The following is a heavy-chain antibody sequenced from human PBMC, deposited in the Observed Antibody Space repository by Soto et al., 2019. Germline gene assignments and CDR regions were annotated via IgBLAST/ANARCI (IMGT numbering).Heavy chain of an antibody. V-gene: IGHV5-51*01. CDR2: ICPGYSNI. J-gene: IGHJ6*02. CDR1: GYSFTSSW. CDR3: ARRHYCRGDCTIYGDYYYGMDV. D-gene: IGHD2-21*02. Sequence: GESLKISCKGSGYSFTSSWIGWVRQMPGKGLEWVGIICPGYSNIIYSPSVQGQVTISADMSISTAYLQWSSLKASDTAIYYCARRHYCRGDCTIYGDYYYGMDVWSQGTTVTVSS.